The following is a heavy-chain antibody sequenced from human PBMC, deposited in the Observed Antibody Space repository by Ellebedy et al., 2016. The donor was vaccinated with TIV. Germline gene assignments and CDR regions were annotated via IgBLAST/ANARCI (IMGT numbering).Heavy chain of an antibody. CDR3: ARNRVGARPDFDY. Sequence: GESLKISCAASGFVVTSTFMGWVRQAPGKGLEWFPVIRSGGSTYYADSVEDRFTISRYISNKTLSLQTNSLRAEETAVYYCARNRVGARPDFDYWGQGTLVTVSS. CDR1: GFVVTSTF. J-gene: IGHJ4*02. V-gene: IGHV3-66*01. D-gene: IGHD1-26*01. CDR2: IRSGGST.